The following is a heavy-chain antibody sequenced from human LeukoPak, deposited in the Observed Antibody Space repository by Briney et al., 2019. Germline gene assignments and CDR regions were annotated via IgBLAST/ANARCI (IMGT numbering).Heavy chain of an antibody. Sequence: GGSLRLSCAASGFTFSTYWMHWVRQAPGKGLVWVSRINRDGGSAYYADSVKGRFTLSRDNAQNSLQLQMDSLRAEDTAEYYCARGRYYLDSWGQGTLVTVSS. CDR1: GFTFSTYW. D-gene: IGHD4-17*01. CDR3: ARGRYYLDS. CDR2: INRDGGSA. V-gene: IGHV3-74*01. J-gene: IGHJ4*02.